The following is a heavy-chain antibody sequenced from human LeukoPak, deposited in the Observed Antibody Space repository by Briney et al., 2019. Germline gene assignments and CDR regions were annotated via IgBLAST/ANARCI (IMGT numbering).Heavy chain of an antibody. D-gene: IGHD2-21*01. J-gene: IGHJ4*02. CDR3: ARDPPVSAKD. CDR2: ISWNSGSI. V-gene: IGHV3-9*01. Sequence: GGSLRLSCAASGFTFDDYAMHWVRHAPGKGLEWVSGISWNSGSIGYADSVKGRFTISRDNAKNSLYLQMNSLRAEDTAVYYCARDPPVSAKDWGQGTLVTVSS. CDR1: GFTFDDYA.